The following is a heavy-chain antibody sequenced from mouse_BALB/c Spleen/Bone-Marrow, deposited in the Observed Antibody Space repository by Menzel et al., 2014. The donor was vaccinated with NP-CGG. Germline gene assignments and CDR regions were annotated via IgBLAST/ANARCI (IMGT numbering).Heavy chain of an antibody. CDR3: ASDDYYAIDY. Sequence: EVKVVESGGGLVQPGDSLTLTCATSGFTLTDYYMSWVRRPPGKALEWLGFIRTKANGYTTEYSASVSGRFTITRDNSQSILYIQMSTLRAEDSVSYCCASDDYYAIDYWGQGTSLTVSS. CDR1: GFTLTDYY. J-gene: IGHJ4*01. V-gene: IGHV7-3*02. CDR2: IRTKANGYTT.